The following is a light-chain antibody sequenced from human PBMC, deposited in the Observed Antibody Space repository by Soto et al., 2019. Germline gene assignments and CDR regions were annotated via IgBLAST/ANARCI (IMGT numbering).Light chain of an antibody. CDR2: AAS. CDR1: QGIGSY. CDR3: QRYNNWPLT. V-gene: IGKV3-15*01. J-gene: IGKJ4*01. Sequence: ILMTQSPATLSASPGERATLSCRASQGIGSYLTWYQQKPGQAPRLLIYAASTIAAGVPARFSGSGSGTEFTLTISSLQAEDSAAYYCQRYNNWPLTFGRGTKVDIK.